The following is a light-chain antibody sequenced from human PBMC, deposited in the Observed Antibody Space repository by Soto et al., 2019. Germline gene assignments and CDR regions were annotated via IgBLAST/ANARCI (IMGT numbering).Light chain of an antibody. CDR1: SSDVGGYNY. CDR3: SSSAGSNNLV. Sequence: QSALTQPPSAFGSPGQSVTISCTGTSSDVGGYNYVSWYQQHPGKAPKLMIYEVTKRPSGVPDRFSGSKSGNTASLTVSGLQAEDEGDYYCSSSAGSNNLVFGGGTKLTVL. J-gene: IGLJ2*01. V-gene: IGLV2-8*01. CDR2: EVT.